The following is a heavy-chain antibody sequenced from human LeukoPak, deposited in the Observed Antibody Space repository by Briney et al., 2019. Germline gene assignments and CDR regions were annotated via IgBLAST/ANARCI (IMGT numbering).Heavy chain of an antibody. J-gene: IGHJ4*02. D-gene: IGHD3-9*01. CDR2: IYYSGST. CDR1: GGSISSGGYY. V-gene: IGHV4-31*03. Sequence: LQTLSLTGTVSGGSISSGGYYWSWIRQHPGKGLEWIGYIYYSGSTNYNPSLKSRVTISVDTSKNQFSLKLSSVTAADTAVYYCARTLLRYFDWLFSPFDYWGQGTLVTVSS. CDR3: ARTLLRYFDWLFSPFDY.